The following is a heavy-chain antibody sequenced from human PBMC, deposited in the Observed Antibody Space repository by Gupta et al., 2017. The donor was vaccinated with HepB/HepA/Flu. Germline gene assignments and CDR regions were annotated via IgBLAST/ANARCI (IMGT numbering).Heavy chain of an antibody. CDR1: EFTFSNYT. Sequence: EVQLVESGGGLVEPGESLRLSCAGPEFTFSNYTMNWVRQAPGKGLEWLSYIDSSSKTTYYADSVRGRFTIFRDNAKNSLYLQMNSLRDEDTAVYYCAKDDYYDSRGYYADYWGQGTLVSVSS. CDR3: AKDDYYDSRGYYADY. J-gene: IGHJ4*02. CDR2: IDSSSKTT. D-gene: IGHD3-22*01. V-gene: IGHV3-48*02.